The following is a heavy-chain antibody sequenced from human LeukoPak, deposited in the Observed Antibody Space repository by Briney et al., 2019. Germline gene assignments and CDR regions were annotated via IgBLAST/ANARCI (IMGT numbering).Heavy chain of an antibody. J-gene: IGHJ3*02. V-gene: IGHV1-69*04. Sequence: ASVKVSCKASGGTFSSYAISWVRQAPGQGLEWMGRIIPILGIANYAQKFQGRVTITADKSTSTAYMELSSLRSEDTAVYYCARAGQRSKDAFDIWGQGTMVTVSS. CDR3: ARAGQRSKDAFDI. CDR2: IIPILGIA. CDR1: GGTFSSYA. D-gene: IGHD4-17*01.